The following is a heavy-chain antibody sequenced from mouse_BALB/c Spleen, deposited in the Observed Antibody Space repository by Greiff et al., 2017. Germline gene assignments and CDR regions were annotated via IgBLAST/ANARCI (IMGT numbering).Heavy chain of an antibody. V-gene: IGHV2-9*02. CDR3: ARGFITTVGYAMDY. CDR2: IWAGGST. CDR1: GFSLTSYG. Sequence: VKLVESGPGLVAPSQSLSITCTVSGFSLTSYGVHWVRQPPGKGLEWLGVIWAGGSTNYNSALMSRLSISKDNSKSQVFLKMNSLQTDDTAMYYCARGFITTVGYAMDYWGQGTSVTVSS. D-gene: IGHD1-1*01. J-gene: IGHJ4*01.